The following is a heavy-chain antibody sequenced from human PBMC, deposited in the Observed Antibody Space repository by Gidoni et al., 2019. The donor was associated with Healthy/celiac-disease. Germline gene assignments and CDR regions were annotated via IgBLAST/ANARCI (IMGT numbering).Heavy chain of an antibody. J-gene: IGHJ3*02. CDR2: IRSKAYGGTT. CDR1: GFTFGDYA. CDR3: WGYCSGGSCYLPAFDI. Sequence: EVQLVESGGGLVQPGRSLRLSCTASGFTFGDYAMSWVRQAPGKGLEWVGFIRSKAYGGTTEYAASVKGRFTISRDDSKSIAYLQMNSLKTEDTAVYYCWGYCSGGSCYLPAFDIWGQGTMVTVSS. V-gene: IGHV3-49*04. D-gene: IGHD2-15*01.